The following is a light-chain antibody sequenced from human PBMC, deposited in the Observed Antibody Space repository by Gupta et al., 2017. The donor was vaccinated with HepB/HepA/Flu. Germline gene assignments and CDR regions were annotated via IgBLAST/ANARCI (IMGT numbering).Light chain of an antibody. V-gene: IGLV2-14*03. CDR1: SADIGGFNS. Sequence: QSALTQPASVSGSPGQSITISCTGSSADIGGFNSVSWYQQYPGRAPKLLIYDVTNRPSGVSYRFSGSKSGNTASLTISGLKPEDDADYYCSSFKIGRTLVVFGGGTKVTVL. CDR3: SSFKIGRTLVV. J-gene: IGLJ2*01. CDR2: DVT.